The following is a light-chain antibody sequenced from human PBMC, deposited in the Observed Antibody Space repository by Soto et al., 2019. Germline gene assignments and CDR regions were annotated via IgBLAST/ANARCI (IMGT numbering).Light chain of an antibody. CDR1: SSDVGSYNL. CDR2: EGS. CDR3: CSYAGSSTLVV. Sequence: QSALTQPASVSGSPGQSITISCTGTSSDVGSYNLVSWYQQHPGKAPKLMIYEGSKRPSGVSNRFSGSKSGNTASLTISGLQAEDQADYCCCSYAGSSTLVVFGGGTKLPVL. J-gene: IGLJ2*01. V-gene: IGLV2-23*01.